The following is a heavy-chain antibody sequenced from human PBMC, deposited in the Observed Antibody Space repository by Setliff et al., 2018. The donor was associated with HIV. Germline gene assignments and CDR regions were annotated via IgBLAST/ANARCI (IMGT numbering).Heavy chain of an antibody. Sequence: SETLSLTCTVSGGSISSGSYYWSWIRQPPGKGLEWIGSIYYSGSTYCNPSLKSRVIISIDMSKNQFSLKLSSVTAADTAVYYCARSRLLNPIYYYYMDVWGKGTTVTVSS. V-gene: IGHV4-39*07. CDR1: GGSISSGSYY. CDR2: IYYSGST. D-gene: IGHD3-22*01. J-gene: IGHJ6*03. CDR3: ARSRLLNPIYYYYMDV.